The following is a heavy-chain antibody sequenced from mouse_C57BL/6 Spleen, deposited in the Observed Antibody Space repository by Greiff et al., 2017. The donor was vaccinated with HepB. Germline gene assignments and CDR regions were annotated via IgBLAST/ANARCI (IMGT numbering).Heavy chain of an antibody. CDR3: ARTSTVVATPFDY. CDR2: INPSSGYT. Sequence: VQLQQSGAELAKPGASVKLSCKASGYTFTSYWMHWVKQRPGQGLEWIGYINPSSGYTKYDQKFKDKATLTADKSSSTAYMQLSSLTYEDSAVYYCARTSTVVATPFDYWGQGTTLTVSS. V-gene: IGHV1-7*01. J-gene: IGHJ2*01. CDR1: GYTFTSYW. D-gene: IGHD1-1*01.